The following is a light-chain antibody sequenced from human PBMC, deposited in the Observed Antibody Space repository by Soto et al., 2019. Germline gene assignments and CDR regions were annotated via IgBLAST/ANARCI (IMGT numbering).Light chain of an antibody. CDR1: QSITTD. Sequence: DIVLTQSPATLSLSPGEGATLSCRASQSITTDLSWYQQKPGQAPRLLIYDTSNRATDIPARFSGSGSGTDFTLTISSLEPEDFAVYYCQQRTQWPPTFGGGTKVE. J-gene: IGKJ4*01. CDR3: QQRTQWPPT. CDR2: DTS. V-gene: IGKV3-11*01.